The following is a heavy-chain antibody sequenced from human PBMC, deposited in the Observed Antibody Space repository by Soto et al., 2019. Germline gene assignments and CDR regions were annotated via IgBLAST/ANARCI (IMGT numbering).Heavy chain of an antibody. Sequence: PGGSLRLSCAASGFTFSSYAMSCARQGPGKGLDWVSAISGSGGSTYYADSVKGRFTISRDNSKNTLYLQMNSLRAEDTAVYYCSKVVGYCSRTCCHYWYQGTLGTGS. V-gene: IGHV3-23*01. J-gene: IGHJ4*02. CDR2: ISGSGGST. CDR1: GFTFSSYA. D-gene: IGHD2-2*01. CDR3: SKVVGYCSRTCCHY.